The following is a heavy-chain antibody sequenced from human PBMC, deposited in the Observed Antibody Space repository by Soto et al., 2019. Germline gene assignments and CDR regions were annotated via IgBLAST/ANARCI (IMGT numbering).Heavy chain of an antibody. D-gene: IGHD6-19*01. J-gene: IGHJ4*02. CDR1: GFTFSSYS. V-gene: IGHV3-48*01. Sequence: GGSLRLSCAASGFTFSSYSMNWDRQAPGKGLEWVSYISSSSSTIYYGGSVKGRFTISRDNAKNSLYLQMNSLRAEDTAVYYCARDRWAYSSGWCPIDYWGQGTLVTVSS. CDR3: ARDRWAYSSGWCPIDY. CDR2: ISSSSSTI.